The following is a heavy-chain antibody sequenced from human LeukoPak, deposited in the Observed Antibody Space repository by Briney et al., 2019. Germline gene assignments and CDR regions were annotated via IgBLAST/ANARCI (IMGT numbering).Heavy chain of an antibody. V-gene: IGHV1-2*02. D-gene: IGHD3-22*01. CDR2: INPNSGGT. CDR1: GYTFTGYY. CDR3: ARSTVNTMIVVVIDDY. Sequence: SVKVSCKASGYTFTGYYMHWVRQAPGQGLEWMGWINPNSGGTNYAQKCQGRVTMTRDTSISTAYMELSRLRSDDTAVYYCARSTVNTMIVVVIDDYWGQGTLVTVSS. J-gene: IGHJ4*02.